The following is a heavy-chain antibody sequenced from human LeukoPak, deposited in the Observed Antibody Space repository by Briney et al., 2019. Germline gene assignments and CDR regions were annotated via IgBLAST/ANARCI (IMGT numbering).Heavy chain of an antibody. CDR1: GFTFTSSA. V-gene: IGHV1-58*01. Sequence: SVKVSCKASGFTFTSSAVQWVRQARGQRLEWIGWIVVGSGNTNYAQKFQERVTITRDMSTSTAYMELSSLRSEDTAVYYCARDPNSGYGYFDYWGQGTLVTVSS. CDR2: IVVGSGNT. D-gene: IGHD5-12*01. J-gene: IGHJ4*02. CDR3: ARDPNSGYGYFDY.